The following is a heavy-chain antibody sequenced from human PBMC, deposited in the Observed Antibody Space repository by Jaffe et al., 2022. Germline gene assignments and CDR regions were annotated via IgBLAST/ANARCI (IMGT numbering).Heavy chain of an antibody. J-gene: IGHJ5*02. CDR1: GFTFSSYW. CDR2: INSDGSST. D-gene: IGHD6-19*01. Sequence: EVQLVESGGGLVQPGGSLRLSCAASGFTFSSYWMHWVRQAPGKGLVWVSRINSDGSSTSYADSVKGRFTISRDNAKNTLYLQMNSLRAEDTAVYYCARDAKPRLVRGWFDPWGQGTLVTVSS. CDR3: ARDAKPRLVRGWFDP. V-gene: IGHV3-74*01.